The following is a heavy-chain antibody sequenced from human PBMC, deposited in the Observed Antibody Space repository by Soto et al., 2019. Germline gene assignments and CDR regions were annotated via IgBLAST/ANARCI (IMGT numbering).Heavy chain of an antibody. J-gene: IGHJ5*02. V-gene: IGHV4-31*03. D-gene: IGHD3-22*01. Sequence: QVQLQESGPGLVKPSQTLSLTCTVSGGSISSGDYYWSWIRQHPGKGLEWIGYIYYSGSTYGNPSLKSRVTISVDPSKNQFSLKLSSVTAADTAVYYCAREGSYYDTSGFYYSCFDPWGQGTLVTVSS. CDR1: GGSISSGDYY. CDR2: IYYSGST. CDR3: AREGSYYDTSGFYYSCFDP.